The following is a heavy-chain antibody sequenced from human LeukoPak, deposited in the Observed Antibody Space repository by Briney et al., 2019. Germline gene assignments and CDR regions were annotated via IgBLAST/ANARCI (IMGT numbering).Heavy chain of an antibody. Sequence: SETLSLTCTVSGGSISSYYWSWIRQPAGKGLEWIGRIYTSGSTNYNPSLKSRVTMSVDTSKNQFSLKLSSVTAADTAVYYCARGRGGYSSGWYANWFDPWGQGTLVTVSS. V-gene: IGHV4-4*07. D-gene: IGHD6-19*01. CDR3: ARGRGGYSSGWYANWFDP. CDR2: IYTSGST. J-gene: IGHJ5*02. CDR1: GGSISSYY.